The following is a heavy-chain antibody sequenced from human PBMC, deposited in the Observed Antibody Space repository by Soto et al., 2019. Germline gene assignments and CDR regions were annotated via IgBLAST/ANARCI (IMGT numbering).Heavy chain of an antibody. D-gene: IGHD3-10*01. CDR1: GFTFSSYT. V-gene: IGHV3-23*01. CDR3: AKGGMVRGVKGRYFDY. J-gene: IGHJ4*02. Sequence: EVQLLESGGGLVQPGGSLRLSCAASGFTFSSYTMSWVRQAPGKGLEWVSAISGSGGSTYYADSVKGRFTISSDNSKNTLYLQMNSLGAEDTAVYYCAKGGMVRGVKGRYFDYWGQGTLVTVSS. CDR2: ISGSGGST.